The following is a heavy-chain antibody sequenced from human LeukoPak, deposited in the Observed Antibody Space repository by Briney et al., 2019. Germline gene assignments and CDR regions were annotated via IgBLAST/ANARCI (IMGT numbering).Heavy chain of an antibody. J-gene: IGHJ5*02. CDR3: AREGLGSIIDMGVGTWFDP. D-gene: IGHD2/OR15-2a*01. V-gene: IGHV1-69*05. CDR2: IIPIFGTS. Sequence: WASVKVSCKASGGTFSSYAISWVRQAPGQGLEWIGGIIPIFGTSNYAQKFQGRVTITTDESTSTAYLELSSLRSEATAVYYCAREGLGSIIDMGVGTWFDPWGQGTLVTVSS. CDR1: GGTFSSYA.